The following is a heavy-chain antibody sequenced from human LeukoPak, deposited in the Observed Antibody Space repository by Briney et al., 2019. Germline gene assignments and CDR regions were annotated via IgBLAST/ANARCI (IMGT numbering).Heavy chain of an antibody. CDR1: GGSFSGYY. J-gene: IGHJ4*02. CDR2: INHSGST. CDR3: ARLGYSSSYTDY. V-gene: IGHV4-34*01. Sequence: PSETLSLTCAVYGGSFSGYYWSWIRQPPGEGLEWIGEINHSGSTNYNPSLKSRVTISVDTSKNQFSLKLSSVTAADTAVYYCARLGYSSSYTDYWGQGTLVTVSS. D-gene: IGHD6-13*01.